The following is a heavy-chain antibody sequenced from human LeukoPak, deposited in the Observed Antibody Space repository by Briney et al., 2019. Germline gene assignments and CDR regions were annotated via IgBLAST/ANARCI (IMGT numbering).Heavy chain of an antibody. CDR2: IIPIFGTA. J-gene: IGHJ4*02. CDR3: ARGYHGSGSYFDY. V-gene: IGHV1-69*05. D-gene: IGHD3-10*01. CDR1: GGTFSSYA. Sequence: ASVKVSCKASGGTFSSYAISWVRQAPGQGLEWMGGIIPIFGTANYAQKFQGRVTITTDESTSAAYMELSSLRSEDTAVYYCARGYHGSGSYFDYWGQGTLVTVSS.